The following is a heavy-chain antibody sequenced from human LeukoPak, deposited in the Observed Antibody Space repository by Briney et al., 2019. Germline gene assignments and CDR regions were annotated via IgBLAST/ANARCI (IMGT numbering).Heavy chain of an antibody. CDR1: GFTFSSYG. J-gene: IGHJ4*02. CDR2: IRYDGSNK. D-gene: IGHD3-22*01. Sequence: PGGSLRLSCAASGFTFSSYGMHWVRQAPGKGLEWVAFIRYDGSNKYYAESVKGRFTISRDNSKNTLYLQMNSLRAEDTAVYYCAKDPYDISGYYYGPTGGVDYWGQGTLVTVSS. CDR3: AKDPYDISGYYYGPTGGVDY. V-gene: IGHV3-30*02.